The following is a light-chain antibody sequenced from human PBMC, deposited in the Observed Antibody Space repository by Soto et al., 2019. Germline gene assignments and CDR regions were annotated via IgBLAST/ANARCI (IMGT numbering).Light chain of an antibody. Sequence: DIQMTQSPSSLSASVGDRVTITCQASQDISNYLNWYQQKPGKAPKLLIYDASNLETEVPSRFSGSGSGTDFTFTISRLQPEDIATYYCQQYDNLPPYTFGQGTKLEIK. V-gene: IGKV1-33*01. J-gene: IGKJ2*01. CDR1: QDISNY. CDR3: QQYDNLPPYT. CDR2: DAS.